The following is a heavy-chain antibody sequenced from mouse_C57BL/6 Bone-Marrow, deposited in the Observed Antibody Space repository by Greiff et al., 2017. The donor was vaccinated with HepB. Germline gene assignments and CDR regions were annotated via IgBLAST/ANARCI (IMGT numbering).Heavy chain of an antibody. J-gene: IGHJ1*03. D-gene: IGHD1-1*01. V-gene: IGHV3-8*01. CDR2: ISYSGST. Sequence: EVKLQESGPGLAKPSQTLSLTCSVTGYSITSDYWNWIRKFPGNKLEYMGYISYSGSTYYNPSLKSRISITRDTSKNQYYLQLNSVTTEDTATYYCARSHYYGSSYRWYFDVWGTGTTVTVSS. CDR3: ARSHYYGSSYRWYFDV. CDR1: GYSITSDY.